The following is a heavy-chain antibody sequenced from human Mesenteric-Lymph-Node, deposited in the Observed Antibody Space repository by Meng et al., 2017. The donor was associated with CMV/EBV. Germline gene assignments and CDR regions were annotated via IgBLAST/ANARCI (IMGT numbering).Heavy chain of an antibody. CDR1: GDPIISNTYF. D-gene: IGHD5-18*01. Sequence: SETLSLTCTVSGDPIISNTYFWGWIRQSPGKGLEWIGSITYSGATYYNPSLKSRVTISLDTSKSQFSLSLSSMTAADTAVYYCAKDSGYSYGYLFYYGLDVWGQGTTVTVSS. V-gene: IGHV4-39*07. J-gene: IGHJ6*02. CDR2: ITYSGAT. CDR3: AKDSGYSYGYLFYYGLDV.